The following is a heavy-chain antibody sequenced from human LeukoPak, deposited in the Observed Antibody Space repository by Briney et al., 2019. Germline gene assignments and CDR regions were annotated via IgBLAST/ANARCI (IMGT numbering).Heavy chain of an antibody. CDR3: ATDYDSSGYYYGAYFQH. CDR2: ISAYNGNT. V-gene: IGHV1-18*01. Sequence: ASVKVSCKASGHTFTSYGISWVRQAPGQGLEWMGWISAYNGNTNYAQKLQGRVTMTTDTSTSTAYMELRSLRSDDTAVYYCATDYDSSGYYYGAYFQHWGQGTLVTVSS. D-gene: IGHD3-22*01. J-gene: IGHJ1*01. CDR1: GHTFTSYG.